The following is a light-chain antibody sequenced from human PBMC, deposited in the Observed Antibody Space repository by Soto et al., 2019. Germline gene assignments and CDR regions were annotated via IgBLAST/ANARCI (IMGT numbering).Light chain of an antibody. V-gene: IGKV1-5*02. Sequence: DIQMTQSPSSLSASVGDRVTIICRASQSVSTRLAWYQQKPGKAPKVLIFDASSLENGVPSRFSGSGSGTEFTLTITGLQPDDFATYYCQQYNTYWTFGQGTKVDIK. CDR1: QSVSTR. CDR2: DAS. J-gene: IGKJ1*01. CDR3: QQYNTYWT.